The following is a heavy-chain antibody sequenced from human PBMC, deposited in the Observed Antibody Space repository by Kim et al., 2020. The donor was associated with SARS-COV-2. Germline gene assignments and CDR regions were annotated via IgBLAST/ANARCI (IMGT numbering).Heavy chain of an antibody. CDR3: ARDRRAIGQQLVMNYFDY. CDR1: GDSVSSNSAA. V-gene: IGHV6-1*01. J-gene: IGHJ4*02. D-gene: IGHD6-13*01. Sequence: SQTLSLTCAISGDSVSSNSAAWNWIRQSPSRGLEWLGRTYYRSKWYNDYAVSVKSRITINPDTSKNQFSLQLNSVTPEDTAVYYCARDRRAIGQQLVMNYFDYWGQGTLVTVSS. CDR2: TYYRSKWYN.